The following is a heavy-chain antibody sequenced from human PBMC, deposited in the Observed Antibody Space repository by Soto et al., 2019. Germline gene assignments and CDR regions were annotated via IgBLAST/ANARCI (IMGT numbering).Heavy chain of an antibody. J-gene: IGHJ4*02. CDR3: AREEYSSGWYFENYFDY. CDR2: IKQDGSEK. CDR1: GFSVSSYG. Sequence: PGGSLRLSCAASGFSVSSYGMSWVRQAPGKGLEWVANIKQDGSEKYYVDSVKGRFTISRDNAKNSLYLQMNSLRAEDTAVYYCAREEYSSGWYFENYFDYWGQGTLVTVSS. D-gene: IGHD6-19*01. V-gene: IGHV3-7*01.